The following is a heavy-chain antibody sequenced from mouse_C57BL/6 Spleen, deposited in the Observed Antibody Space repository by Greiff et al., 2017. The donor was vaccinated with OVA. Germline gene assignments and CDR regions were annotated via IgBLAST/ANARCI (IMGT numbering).Heavy chain of an antibody. CDR1: GYTFTSYW. CDR2: IYPGNSDT. J-gene: IGHJ2*01. Sequence: VQLQQSGTVLARPGASVKMSCKTSGYTFTSYWMHWVKQRPGQGLEWIGAIYPGNSDTSYNQKFKGKAKLTAVTSASTAYMELSSLTNEDSAVYYCTSTTVVAYYFDYWGQGTTLTVSS. D-gene: IGHD1-1*01. CDR3: TSTTVVAYYFDY. V-gene: IGHV1-5*01.